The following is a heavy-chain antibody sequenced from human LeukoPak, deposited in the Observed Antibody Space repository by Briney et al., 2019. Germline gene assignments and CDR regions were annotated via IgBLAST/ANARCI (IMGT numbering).Heavy chain of an antibody. V-gene: IGHV4-34*01. CDR2: INHSGST. CDR3: ARGKTTVDHNWFDP. D-gene: IGHD4-23*01. CDR1: GGSFSGYY. J-gene: IGHJ5*02. Sequence: SETLSLTCAVYGGSFSGYYWSWIRQPPGKGLEWIGEINHSGSTNYNPSLKSRVTISVDKSKNQFSLKLSSVTAADTAVYYCARGKTTVDHNWFDPWGQGTLVTVSS.